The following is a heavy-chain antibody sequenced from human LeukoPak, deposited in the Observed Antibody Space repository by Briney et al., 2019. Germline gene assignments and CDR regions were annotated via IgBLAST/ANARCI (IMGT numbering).Heavy chain of an antibody. CDR1: GYTLTSYG. Sequence: ASVTVSCKASGYTLTSYGINWMRQAPGQGLEWMGWISTQSGNTNYAQKVQGRLTLTTDRSTNTAYMELRSLRSDDTAVFFCSRGAYGDKWGQGTMVTVSS. D-gene: IGHD4-17*01. CDR2: ISTQSGNT. CDR3: SRGAYGDK. J-gene: IGHJ4*02. V-gene: IGHV1-18*01.